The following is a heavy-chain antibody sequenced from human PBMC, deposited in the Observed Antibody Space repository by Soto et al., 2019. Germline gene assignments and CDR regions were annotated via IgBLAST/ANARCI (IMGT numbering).Heavy chain of an antibody. Sequence: QVQLVQSRAEVKKPGSSVKVSCKASGGTFSSYAISWVRQARGQGLEWMGGIISNLGIANYAEKLQGRVTMTADESTSTAYMELSSLRSEDTAVYYCARRRGDGYHFDYWGQGTLVTVSS. CDR3: ARRRGDGYHFDY. J-gene: IGHJ4*02. D-gene: IGHD3-10*01. V-gene: IGHV1-69*01. CDR1: GGTFSSYA. CDR2: IISNLGIA.